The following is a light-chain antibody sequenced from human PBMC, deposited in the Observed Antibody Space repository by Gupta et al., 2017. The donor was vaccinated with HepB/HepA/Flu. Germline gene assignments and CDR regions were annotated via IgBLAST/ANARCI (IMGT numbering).Light chain of an antibody. CDR2: DAS. CDR3: QQDDDLPIT. J-gene: IGKJ5*01. Sequence: DIQMTQSPSSLSASVGDRVTITCQASQDISNYLNWYQQKPGKAPKLLIYDASNLETGVPSRFSGRASGTDFTFTISMLHPEDITTYYCQQDDDLPITFGQGTRLEIK. V-gene: IGKV1-33*01. CDR1: QDISNY.